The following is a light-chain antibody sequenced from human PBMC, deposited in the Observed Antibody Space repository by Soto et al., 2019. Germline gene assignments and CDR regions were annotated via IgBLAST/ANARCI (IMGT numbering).Light chain of an antibody. CDR3: SSYTGSNTVI. CDR2: EVS. J-gene: IGLJ2*01. Sequence: QSALTQPASVSGSPGQSITISCTGTSSDVGGYNYVSWYQQHPGKAPNLMIYEVSNRPSGVSNRFSGSKSGNTASRTISGLQAEDETDYYCSSYTGSNTVIFGGGTKLTVL. V-gene: IGLV2-14*01. CDR1: SSDVGGYNY.